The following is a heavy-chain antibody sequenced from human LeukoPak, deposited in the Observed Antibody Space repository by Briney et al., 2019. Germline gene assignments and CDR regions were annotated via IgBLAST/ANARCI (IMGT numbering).Heavy chain of an antibody. CDR2: IDPSGGST. Sequence: EASVKVSCKASGGTFSSYAISWVRQTPGQGLEWMGVIDPSGGSTNYARKFQGRVTMTSDTSTSTVYMELSSLRSEDTAVYYCARGFCSGGSCYSYDYWGQGTLVTVSS. CDR3: ARGFCSGGSCYSYDY. D-gene: IGHD2-15*01. J-gene: IGHJ4*02. V-gene: IGHV1-46*01. CDR1: GGTFSSYA.